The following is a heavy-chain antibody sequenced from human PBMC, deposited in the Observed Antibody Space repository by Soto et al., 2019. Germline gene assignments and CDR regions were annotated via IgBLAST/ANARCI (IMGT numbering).Heavy chain of an antibody. CDR2: INAGNGNT. CDR1: GESLKSYA. D-gene: IGHD6-19*01. CDR3: ARGGSGWPLDS. Sequence: VEVRCKSCGESLKSYAIHWSCQAPGQRLECMGWINAGNGNTRYSQRFQGRVTITRDTSASTAYMELSSLRFVFSAVYYCARGGSGWPLDSWGQGTLATLS. V-gene: IGHV1-3*01. J-gene: IGHJ4*02.